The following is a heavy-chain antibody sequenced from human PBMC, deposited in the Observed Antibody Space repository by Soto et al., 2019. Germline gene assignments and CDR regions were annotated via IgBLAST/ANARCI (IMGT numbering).Heavy chain of an antibody. CDR1: GFTVSAYT. D-gene: IGHD1-26*01. CDR2: ISSDGNHK. CDR3: TRWEQPLFEY. J-gene: IGHJ4*02. Sequence: QVQLVESGGGVVQPGRSLRLSCAASGFTVSAYTMHWVRQAPGKGLEWVAVISSDGNHKYYTDSVKGRFTISRDTSTNSLYLQMNSLRAEDTAVYNCTRWEQPLFEYWGQGTMVTVSS. V-gene: IGHV3-30-3*01.